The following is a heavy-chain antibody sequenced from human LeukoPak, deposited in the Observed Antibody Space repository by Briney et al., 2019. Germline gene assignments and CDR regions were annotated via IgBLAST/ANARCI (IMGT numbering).Heavy chain of an antibody. V-gene: IGHV1-69*13. CDR1: GGTFSSYG. CDR3: ARAPGYSSAWGGYYHYMDV. Sequence: SVKVSCKASGGTFSSYGIIWARQAPGQGLEWMGGVMPIFGTTKYARKFQGRVTITADESTTTVYMELSSLRPEDTAVYYCARAPGYSSAWGGYYHYMDVWGKGTTVTISS. J-gene: IGHJ6*03. CDR2: VMPIFGTT. D-gene: IGHD6-19*01.